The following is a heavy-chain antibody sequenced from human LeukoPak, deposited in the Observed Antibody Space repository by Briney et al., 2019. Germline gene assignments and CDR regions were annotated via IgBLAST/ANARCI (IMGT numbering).Heavy chain of an antibody. D-gene: IGHD3-22*01. Sequence: AAVKLSCKPSGYAFTGYYMHWVRQAPGQGLGWVGWINPNSGGGNSAQTVHVRVTMTRDTSTSTAYMEPSRLRSADTAVYYCARPTYDSSDYEYFQHWGEGTLATVSP. CDR3: ARPTYDSSDYEYFQH. CDR1: GYAFTGYY. V-gene: IGHV1-2*02. J-gene: IGHJ1*01. CDR2: INPNSGGG.